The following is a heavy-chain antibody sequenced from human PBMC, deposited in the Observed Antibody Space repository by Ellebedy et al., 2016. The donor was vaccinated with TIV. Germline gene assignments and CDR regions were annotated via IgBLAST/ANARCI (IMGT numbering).Heavy chain of an antibody. Sequence: GESLKISCVASGFTFSNFWMSWVRQAPGKGLEWVANIHPDGSEKYYVDSVKGRFAISRDNAKNSLFLQMSGLRAEDTAVYYCAKDRYGDYVVYFDYWGQGTLVTVSS. CDR3: AKDRYGDYVVYFDY. CDR1: GFTFSNFW. D-gene: IGHD4-17*01. CDR2: IHPDGSEK. V-gene: IGHV3-7*03. J-gene: IGHJ4*02.